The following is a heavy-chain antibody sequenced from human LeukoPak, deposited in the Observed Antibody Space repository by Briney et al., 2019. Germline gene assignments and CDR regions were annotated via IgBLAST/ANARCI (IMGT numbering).Heavy chain of an antibody. D-gene: IGHD2-15*01. V-gene: IGHV3-7*01. CDR1: GFTFSTYW. J-gene: IGHJ4*02. CDR2: ISPDGSDK. Sequence: GGSLRLPCVASGFTFSTYWMNWVRQAPGKGLERVGTISPDGSDKYYVDSVKGRFTISRDNAKTSLYLQINSLRADDTALYFCARGIVVVVGASDHFDYWGQGTLITVSS. CDR3: ARGIVVVVGASDHFDY.